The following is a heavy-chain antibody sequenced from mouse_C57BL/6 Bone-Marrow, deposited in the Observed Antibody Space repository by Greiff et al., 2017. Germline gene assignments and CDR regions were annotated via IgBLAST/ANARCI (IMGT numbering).Heavy chain of an antibody. J-gene: IGHJ4*01. Sequence: VQLQQPGAELVMPGASVKLSCKASGYTFTSYWMHWVKQRPGQGLEWIGEIDPSDSYTNYNQKFKGKSTLTVDKSSSTAYMQLSSLTSEDSAVYYCARGYYGSSSYYYAMDYWGQGTSGTVSS. D-gene: IGHD1-1*01. CDR2: IDPSDSYT. CDR1: GYTFTSYW. CDR3: ARGYYGSSSYYYAMDY. V-gene: IGHV1-69*01.